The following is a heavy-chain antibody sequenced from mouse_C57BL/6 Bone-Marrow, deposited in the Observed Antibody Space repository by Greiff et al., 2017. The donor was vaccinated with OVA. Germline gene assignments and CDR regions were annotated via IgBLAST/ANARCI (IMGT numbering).Heavy chain of an antibody. Sequence: EVQVVESGGGLVKPGGSLKLSCAASGFTFSDYGMHWVRQAPEKGLEWVAYISSGSSTIYSADTVQGRFTISRDNAKNTLFLQMTSLRSEDTAMYYCARTGSLYYYAMDYWGQGTSVTVSS. CDR3: ARTGSLYYYAMDY. CDR1: GFTFSDYG. CDR2: ISSGSSTI. J-gene: IGHJ4*01. V-gene: IGHV5-17*01.